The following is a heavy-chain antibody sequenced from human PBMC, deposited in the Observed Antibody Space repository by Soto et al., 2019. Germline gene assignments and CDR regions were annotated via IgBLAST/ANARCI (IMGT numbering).Heavy chain of an antibody. Sequence: AGESLKISCKVSGDSFTGFWIGWVRQMPGKGLEWLGSIYPRDSDTRYSPSFQGQVTISADKSLSTAYLQWNSLQASGTAIYYCARQHPLDSRVWFTWGQGTLVTVS. CDR2: IYPRDSDT. CDR3: ARQHPLDSRVWFT. J-gene: IGHJ4*02. D-gene: IGHD6-19*01. CDR1: GDSFTGFW. V-gene: IGHV5-51*01.